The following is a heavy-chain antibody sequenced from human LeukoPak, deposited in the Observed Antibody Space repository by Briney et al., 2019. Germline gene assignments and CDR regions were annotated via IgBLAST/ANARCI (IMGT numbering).Heavy chain of an antibody. V-gene: IGHV3-9*01. CDR2: ISWNGASI. CDR3: AKGPTYGPPDY. Sequence: GGSLRLSCAASGFSFDDYAMHWVRQAPGKGLEWVSGISWNGASIAYADSVKGRFTISRDNAKNSLYLQMNSLRTEDTALYFCAKGPTYGPPDYWGQGTLVTVSS. CDR1: GFSFDDYA. J-gene: IGHJ4*02. D-gene: IGHD3-10*01.